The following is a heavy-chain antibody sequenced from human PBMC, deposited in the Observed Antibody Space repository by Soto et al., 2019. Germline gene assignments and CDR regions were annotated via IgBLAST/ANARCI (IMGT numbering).Heavy chain of an antibody. Sequence: PSETLSLTCTVSGGSISSYYWSWIRQPPGKGLEWIGYIYYSGSTNYNPSLKSRVTISVDTSKNQFSLKLSSVTAADTAVYYCAGEKYDYGWGSYRLTYGMDVWGQGTTVTVSS. CDR3: AGEKYDYGWGSYRLTYGMDV. CDR2: IYYSGST. V-gene: IGHV4-59*01. J-gene: IGHJ6*02. CDR1: GGSISSYY. D-gene: IGHD3-16*02.